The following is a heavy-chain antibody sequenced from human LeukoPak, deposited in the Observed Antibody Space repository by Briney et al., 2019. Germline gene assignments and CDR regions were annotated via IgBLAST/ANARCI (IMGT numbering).Heavy chain of an antibody. D-gene: IGHD5-12*01. CDR1: GFTFSSYS. J-gene: IGHJ6*03. V-gene: IGHV3-21*04. CDR2: ISSSSSYI. Sequence: GGSLRLSCAASGFTFSSYSMNWVRQAPGKGLEWVSSISSSSSYIYYADSVKGRFTISRDNAKNSLYLQMNSLRAEDTAVYYCARDRDSGYDIGGGHYYYYYMDVWGKGTTVTVSS. CDR3: ARDRDSGYDIGGGHYYYYYMDV.